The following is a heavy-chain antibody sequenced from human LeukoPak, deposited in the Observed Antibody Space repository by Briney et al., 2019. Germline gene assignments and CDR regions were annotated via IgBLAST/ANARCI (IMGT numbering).Heavy chain of an antibody. CDR3: ARDPDPTFSANWALDHYSLGLDV. V-gene: IGHV3-74*01. CDR1: GFSFNKYG. D-gene: IGHD1-1*01. J-gene: IGHJ6*02. Sequence: GGSLRLSCAASGFSFNKYGMHWVRQGPGKGLVWVSRINRDGTRTNSADSVKGRFTISRDNAENTLYLQMNDLRAEDTAVYYCARDPDPTFSANWALDHYSLGLDVWGQGTSVIVSS. CDR2: INRDGTRT.